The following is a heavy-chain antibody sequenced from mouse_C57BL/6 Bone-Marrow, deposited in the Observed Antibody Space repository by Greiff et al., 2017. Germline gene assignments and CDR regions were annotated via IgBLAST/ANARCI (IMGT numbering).Heavy chain of an antibody. CDR1: GYTFTDYY. Sequence: QVQLQQSGAELVRPGASVKLSCKASGYTFTDYYINWVKQRPGQGLEWIARIYPGSGNTYYNEKFKGKATLTAEKSSSTAYMQLSSLTSEDSAVYFCARGNLYDGYPYYFDYWGQGTTLTVSS. J-gene: IGHJ2*01. D-gene: IGHD2-3*01. V-gene: IGHV1-76*01. CDR3: ARGNLYDGYPYYFDY. CDR2: IYPGSGNT.